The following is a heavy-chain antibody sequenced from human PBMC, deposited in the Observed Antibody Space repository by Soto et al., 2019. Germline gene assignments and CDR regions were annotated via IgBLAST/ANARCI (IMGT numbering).Heavy chain of an antibody. V-gene: IGHV3-23*01. D-gene: IGHD3-16*01. CDR2: ISGSGGSNK. J-gene: IGHJ4*01. CDR1: GFTFSSYA. Sequence: GGSLRLSCAASGFTFSSYAMSWVRQAPGKGLEWVSAISGSGGSNKYYADSVKGRFTISRDNSKNTLYLQMNSLRAEDTAVYYCAKEGGRGGASFDYWGHGTLVTVSS. CDR3: AKEGGRGGASFDY.